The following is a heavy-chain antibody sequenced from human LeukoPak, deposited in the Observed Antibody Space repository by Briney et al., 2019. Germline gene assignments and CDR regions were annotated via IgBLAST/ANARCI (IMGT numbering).Heavy chain of an antibody. CDR3: ARDRSGSYLISEPRSTGMDV. D-gene: IGHD3-10*01. CDR2: ISSSSSYI. V-gene: IGHV3-21*01. Sequence: GGSLRLSCAASGFTFSSCSRNWVRQAPGKGLEWVSSISSSSSYIYYADSVRGRFTISRDNAKNSLYLQMNSLRAEDTAVYYCARDRSGSYLISEPRSTGMDVWGKGTTVTVSS. J-gene: IGHJ6*04. CDR1: GFTFSSCS.